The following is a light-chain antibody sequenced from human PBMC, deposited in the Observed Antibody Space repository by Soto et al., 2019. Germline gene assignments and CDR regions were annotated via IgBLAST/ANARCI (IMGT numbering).Light chain of an antibody. Sequence: EPVITHSPVTLSVSPGDTATLSCRASQRVSNHFAWYQQKPGQAPRLLIYAASTRAAGIPARFSASGSGTDFTLTISDVEPEDFALYYCHQRQSWPRTFGQGTKVAIK. CDR1: QRVSNH. CDR2: AAS. CDR3: HQRQSWPRT. J-gene: IGKJ1*01. V-gene: IGKV3D-15*01.